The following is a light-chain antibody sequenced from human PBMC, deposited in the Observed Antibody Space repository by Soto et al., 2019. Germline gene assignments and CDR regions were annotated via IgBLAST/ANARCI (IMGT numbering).Light chain of an antibody. V-gene: IGLV2-14*01. J-gene: IGLJ1*01. Sequence: QSALTQPASVSGSPGQSISIHCTGTSGDVGGYNYVSWYQQHPGKAPKLMIYAVTDRPSGVSSRFSGSKSGNTASLTISGLQAEDEADYYCSSYTSSSTLFGTGTKVTVL. CDR2: AVT. CDR1: SGDVGGYNY. CDR3: SSYTSSSTL.